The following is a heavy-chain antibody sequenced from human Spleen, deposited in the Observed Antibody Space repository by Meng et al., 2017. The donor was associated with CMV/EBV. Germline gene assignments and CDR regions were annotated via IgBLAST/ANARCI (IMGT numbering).Heavy chain of an antibody. D-gene: IGHD1-7*01. V-gene: IGHV3-33*01. Sequence: GESLKISCAASGFTFSSYGMHWVRQAPGKGLEWVAVIWYDGSNKYYADSVKGRFTISRDNSKNTLYLQMNSLRSEDTAVYYCARGPYNWNYIAYWGQGTLVTVSS. CDR2: IWYDGSNK. J-gene: IGHJ4*02. CDR3: ARGPYNWNYIAY. CDR1: GFTFSSYG.